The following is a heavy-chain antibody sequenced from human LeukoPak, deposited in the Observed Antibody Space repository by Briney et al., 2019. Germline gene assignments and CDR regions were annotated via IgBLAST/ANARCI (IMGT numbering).Heavy chain of an antibody. D-gene: IGHD5-18*01. J-gene: IGHJ4*02. CDR1: GGPFSSYA. Sequence: SVKVTCKASGGPFSSYAISWVRQAPGQGLEWMGGIIPIFGTANYAQKFQGRVTITADESTSTAYMELSSLRSEDTAVYYCARESGYSYGYAILHWGQGTLVTVSS. CDR3: ARESGYSYGYAILH. V-gene: IGHV1-69*13. CDR2: IIPIFGTA.